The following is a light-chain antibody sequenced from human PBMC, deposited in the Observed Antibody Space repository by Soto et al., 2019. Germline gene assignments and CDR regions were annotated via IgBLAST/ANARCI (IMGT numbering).Light chain of an antibody. V-gene: IGLV2-14*01. CDR2: VVS. CDR1: SSDVGGYNY. Sequence: QSALTQPASVSGSPGQSIAISCTGTSSDVGGYNYVSWHQQHPGKAPKVLISVVSNRPSGVSNRFSGSKSGNTASRTISGLQAEDEADYYCSSYRSGGTFVFGSGPKLTVL. CDR3: SSYRSGGTFV. J-gene: IGLJ1*01.